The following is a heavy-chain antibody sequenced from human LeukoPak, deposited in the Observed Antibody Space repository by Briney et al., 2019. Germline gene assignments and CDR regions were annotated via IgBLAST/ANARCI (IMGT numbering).Heavy chain of an antibody. CDR2: IYPGDSDT. D-gene: IGHD4-11*01. CDR3: ARRDDYRQFDP. CDR1: GYSFTSYW. Sequence: GESLKISCKGSGYSFTSYWIGWVCQMPGKGLEWMGIIYPGDSDTRYSPSFQGQVTISADKSISTAHLQWSSLKAWDTAMYYCARRDDYRQFDPWGQGTLVTVSS. J-gene: IGHJ5*02. V-gene: IGHV5-51*01.